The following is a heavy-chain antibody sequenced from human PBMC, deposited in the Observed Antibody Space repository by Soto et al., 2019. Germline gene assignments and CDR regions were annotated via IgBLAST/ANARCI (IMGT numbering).Heavy chain of an antibody. D-gene: IGHD3-10*01. CDR2: INPNSGGT. J-gene: IGHJ5*02. CDR3: ARDSGSGSYYNWFDP. V-gene: IGHV1-2*04. Sequence: AASVKVSCKASGYTFTGYYMHWVRQAPGQGLEWMGWINPNSGGTNYAQKIQGWVTMTRDTSISTAYMELSRLRSDDTAVYYCARDSGSGSYYNWFDPWGQGTLVTVSS. CDR1: GYTFTGYY.